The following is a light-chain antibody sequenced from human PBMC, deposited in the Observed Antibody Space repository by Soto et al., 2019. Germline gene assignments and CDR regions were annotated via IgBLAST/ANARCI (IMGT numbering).Light chain of an antibody. CDR1: SSDVGEENY. CDR2: EVS. CDR3: SSFAGSPVV. V-gene: IGLV2-8*01. Sequence: QSALTQPPSASGSPGQSVTITCSGTSSDVGEENYVSWYQQHPGKVPKLILYEVSKRPSGVPDRFSGSRSGNTASLTVSGLQAEDEADYYCSSFAGSPVVFGGGTKVTV. J-gene: IGLJ2*01.